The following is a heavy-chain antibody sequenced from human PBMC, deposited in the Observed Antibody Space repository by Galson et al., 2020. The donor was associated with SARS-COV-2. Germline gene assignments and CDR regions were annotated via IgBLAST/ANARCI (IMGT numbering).Heavy chain of an antibody. CDR1: AGSTSNAY. Sequence: SKTLSLTCTVSAGSTSNAYWRWIRPPPGKGLEWIGHIYDRARSNYTPSLTSRLTISLDRSKNQFSLKLSSVSVADTAVYYCARVRGSIARAMDVWGQGTTVTVSS. CDR2: IYDRARS. CDR3: ARVRGSIARAMDV. D-gene: IGHD3-10*01. J-gene: IGHJ6*02. V-gene: IGHV4-59*01.